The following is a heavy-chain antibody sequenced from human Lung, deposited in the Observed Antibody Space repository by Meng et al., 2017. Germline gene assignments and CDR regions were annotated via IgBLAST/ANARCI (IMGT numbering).Heavy chain of an antibody. V-gene: IGHV3-23*01. D-gene: IGHD3-22*01. CDR1: GFTFSSYA. J-gene: IGHJ6*02. CDR3: ARVRYDSSGYYYDGSYYYYYGMDV. Sequence: ESLKISCAASGFTFSSYAMSWVRQAPGKGLEWVSAISGSGGSTYYADSVKGRFTISRDNSKNTLYLQMNSLRAEDTAVYYCARVRYDSSGYYYDGSYYYYYGMDVWGQGTTVTVSS. CDR2: ISGSGGST.